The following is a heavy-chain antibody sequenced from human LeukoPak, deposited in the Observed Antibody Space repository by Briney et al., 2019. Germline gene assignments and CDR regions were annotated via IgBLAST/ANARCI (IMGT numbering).Heavy chain of an antibody. Sequence: GGTLRLSCVASGFTFSRHGLNWVRQAPGKGLEWVSSISGNGFSTNYADSVKGRFTISRDNSRNTVSLEMHSLRAEDTAVYYCAKDGGIRIWSQEYDYYYMDVWGKGTTVTISS. J-gene: IGHJ6*03. V-gene: IGHV3-23*01. CDR1: GFTFSRHG. CDR2: ISGNGFST. CDR3: AKDGGIRIWSQEYDYYYMDV. D-gene: IGHD5-18*01.